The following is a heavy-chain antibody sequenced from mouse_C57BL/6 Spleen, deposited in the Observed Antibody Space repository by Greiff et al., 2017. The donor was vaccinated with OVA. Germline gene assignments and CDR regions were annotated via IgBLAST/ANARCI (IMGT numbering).Heavy chain of an antibody. D-gene: IGHD2-5*01. V-gene: IGHV1-9*01. Sequence: QVQLQQSGAELMKPGASVKLSCKATGYTFTGYWIEWVKQRPGHGLEWIGEILPGSGSTDSNEKFKGKATFTADTSYRTAYMQLSSLTTEDSAIYYCARRGSNYRYFDVWGTGTTVTVSS. CDR2: ILPGSGST. CDR1: GYTFTGYW. CDR3: ARRGSNYRYFDV. J-gene: IGHJ1*03.